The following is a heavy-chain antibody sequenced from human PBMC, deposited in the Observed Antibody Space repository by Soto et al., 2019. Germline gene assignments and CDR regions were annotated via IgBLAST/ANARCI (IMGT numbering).Heavy chain of an antibody. CDR2: ISSDGSNK. V-gene: IGHV3-30*18. Sequence: PGGSLRLSCAASGFTFSSYGMHWVRQAPGKGLEWVAVISSDGSNKYYADSVKGRFTISRDNSKNTLYLQMNSLRAEDTAVYYCAKGMIVVVVAATDYYGMDVWGQGTTVTVSS. CDR1: GFTFSSYG. D-gene: IGHD2-15*01. CDR3: AKGMIVVVVAATDYYGMDV. J-gene: IGHJ6*02.